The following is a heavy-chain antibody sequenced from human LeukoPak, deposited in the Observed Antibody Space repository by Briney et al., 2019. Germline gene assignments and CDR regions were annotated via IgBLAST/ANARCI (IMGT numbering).Heavy chain of an antibody. J-gene: IGHJ6*03. Sequence: PSETLSLTCTVSGGSISSYYWSWIRQPPGKGLEWIGYIYYSGSTNYNPSLKSRVTISVDTSKNQFSLKLSSVTAADTAVYYCARIAAAGSYMDVWGKGTTVTVSS. CDR3: ARIAAAGSYMDV. V-gene: IGHV4-59*12. CDR2: IYYSGST. D-gene: IGHD6-13*01. CDR1: GGSISSYY.